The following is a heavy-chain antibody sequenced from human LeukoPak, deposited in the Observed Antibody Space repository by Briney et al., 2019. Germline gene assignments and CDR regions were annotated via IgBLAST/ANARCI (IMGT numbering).Heavy chain of an antibody. CDR1: GGSISSGGYY. V-gene: IGHV4-30-4*08. D-gene: IGHD3-3*01. Sequence: SQTLSLTCAVSGGSISSGGYYWSWIRQPPGKGLEWIGYIYYSGSTYYNPSLKSRVTISVDTSKNQFSLKLSSVTAADTAVYYCARQASYYDFWSGHYNRYYFDYWGQGTLVTVSS. CDR2: IYYSGST. CDR3: ARQASYYDFWSGHYNRYYFDY. J-gene: IGHJ4*02.